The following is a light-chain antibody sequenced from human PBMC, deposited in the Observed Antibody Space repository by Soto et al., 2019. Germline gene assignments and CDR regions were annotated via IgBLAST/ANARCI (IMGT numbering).Light chain of an antibody. Sequence: DIQMTQSPSTLSASVGDRVTNTCRASQSITNRLAWYQQKPGKAPKVLIYDASNLETGVPSRFSGSGFGTEFILTISSLQPDEFATYWCQHYGGMWTFGQGTKVDIK. CDR3: QHYGGMWT. CDR2: DAS. J-gene: IGKJ1*01. CDR1: QSITNR. V-gene: IGKV1-5*01.